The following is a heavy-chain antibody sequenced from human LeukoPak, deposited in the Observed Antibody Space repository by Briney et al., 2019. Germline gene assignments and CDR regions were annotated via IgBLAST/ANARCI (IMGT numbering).Heavy chain of an antibody. D-gene: IGHD1-26*01. J-gene: IGHJ4*02. V-gene: IGHV3-23*01. Sequence: GGSLRLSCAASGFTFSSYGMSWVRQAPGKGLEWVSAISGSGGSTYYADSVKGRFTISRDNSKNTLYLQMNSLRAEDTAVYYCAKVQSGSYSGFDYWGQGTLVTVSS. CDR2: ISGSGGST. CDR3: AKVQSGSYSGFDY. CDR1: GFTFSSYG.